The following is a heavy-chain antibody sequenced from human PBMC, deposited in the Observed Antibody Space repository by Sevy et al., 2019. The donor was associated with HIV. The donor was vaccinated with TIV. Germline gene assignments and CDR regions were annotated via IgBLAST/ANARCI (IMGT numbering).Heavy chain of an antibody. J-gene: IGHJ5*02. CDR3: ARGPRITIFGVDNWFDP. Sequence: ASVKVSCKASGYTFTGYYMHWVRQAPGQGLEWMGWINPNSGGTNYAQKFQGRVTMTRDMSISTAYMELSRLRSDDTAVYYCARGPRITIFGVDNWFDPWGQGTLVTVSS. CDR1: GYTFTGYY. V-gene: IGHV1-2*02. D-gene: IGHD3-3*01. CDR2: INPNSGGT.